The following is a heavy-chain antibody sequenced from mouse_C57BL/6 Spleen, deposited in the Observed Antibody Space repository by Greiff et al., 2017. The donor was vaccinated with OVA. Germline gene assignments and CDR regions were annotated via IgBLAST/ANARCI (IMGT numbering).Heavy chain of an antibody. CDR2: IDPSDSYT. J-gene: IGHJ4*01. CDR1: GYTFTSYW. V-gene: IGHV1-69*01. CDR3: ARAPYYGSRDAMDY. Sequence: QVQLQQPGAELVMPGASVKLSCKASGYTFTSYWMHWVKQRPGQGLEWIGEIDPSDSYTNYNQKFKGKSTLTVDKSSSTAYMQLSSLTSEDSAVYDCARAPYYGSRDAMDYWGQGTSVTVSS. D-gene: IGHD1-1*01.